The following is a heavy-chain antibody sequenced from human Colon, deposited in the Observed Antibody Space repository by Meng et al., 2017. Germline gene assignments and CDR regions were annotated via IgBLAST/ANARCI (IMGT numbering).Heavy chain of an antibody. CDR1: GFTFGTYE. Sequence: GESLKISCAASGFTFGTYEMNWVRQAPGKGLEWVSYISSGSTKYYADSVKGRFTISRDNAKKSLYLEMISLRAEDTAAYYCARVYSSTTGKGMDVWGQGNTVNGAS. CDR3: ARVYSSTTGKGMDV. D-gene: IGHD1-1*01. J-gene: IGHJ6*01. CDR2: ISSGSTK. V-gene: IGHV3-48*03.